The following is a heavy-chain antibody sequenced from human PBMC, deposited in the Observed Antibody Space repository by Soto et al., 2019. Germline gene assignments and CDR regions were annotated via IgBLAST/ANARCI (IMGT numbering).Heavy chain of an antibody. J-gene: IGHJ3*02. CDR2: IYYSGST. CDR3: ARAVGYCSSTSFYTDASDI. V-gene: IGHV4-30-4*01. CDR1: VGSIRSGDYY. Sequence: LTCTVSVGSIRSGDYYWSWIRQPPGKGLEWIGYIYYSGSTYYNPSLKSRVTISVDTSKNQFSLKLSSVTAADTAVYYCARAVGYCSSTSFYTDASDISGQGSMVTVSS. D-gene: IGHD2-2*02.